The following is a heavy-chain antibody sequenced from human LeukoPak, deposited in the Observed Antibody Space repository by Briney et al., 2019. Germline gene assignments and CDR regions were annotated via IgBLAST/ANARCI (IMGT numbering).Heavy chain of an antibody. V-gene: IGHV1-46*01. J-gene: IGHJ6*02. CDR3: AREPSYSGTGYYYGMDV. D-gene: IGHD3-10*01. Sequence: ASVTVSCKASGYTFTSYYMHWVRQAPGQGLEWMGIINPSGGSTSYAQKFQGRVTMTRDTSTSTVYMELSSLRPEDTAVYYCAREPSYSGTGYYYGMDVWGQGTTVTVSS. CDR2: INPSGGST. CDR1: GYTFTSYY.